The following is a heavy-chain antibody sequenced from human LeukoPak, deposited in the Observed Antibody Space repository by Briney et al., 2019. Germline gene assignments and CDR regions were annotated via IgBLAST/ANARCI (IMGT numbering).Heavy chain of an antibody. CDR2: INHSGST. D-gene: IGHD2-2*01. Sequence: SETLSLTCAVYGGSSSGYYWSWIRQPPGKGLEWIGEINHSGSTNYNPSLKSRVTISVDTSKNQFSLKLSSATAADTAVYYCARASRGTFGYMDVWGKGTTVTVSS. CDR1: GGSSSGYY. V-gene: IGHV4-34*01. CDR3: ARASRGTFGYMDV. J-gene: IGHJ6*03.